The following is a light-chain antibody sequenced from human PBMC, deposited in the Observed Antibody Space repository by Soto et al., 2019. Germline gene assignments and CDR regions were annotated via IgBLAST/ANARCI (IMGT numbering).Light chain of an antibody. Sequence: EIVMTQSPATLSLSPGERATLSCSASQSVSNNYLAWYQQKPGQAPRLLIYGASNRATGIPARFSGSGSGTDFTLTISSLEPEDFAVYYCQQRSNWPPITFGQGTRLEIK. V-gene: IGKV3-11*01. J-gene: IGKJ5*01. CDR2: GAS. CDR3: QQRSNWPPIT. CDR1: QSVSNNY.